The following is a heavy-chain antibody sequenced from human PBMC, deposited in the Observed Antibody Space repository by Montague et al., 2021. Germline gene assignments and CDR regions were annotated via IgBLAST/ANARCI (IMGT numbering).Heavy chain of an antibody. CDR3: ARQATVTTEVGWNYFDY. Sequence: SLRLSCAASGFTFSRYWMHWVRQAPGKGLVWVSRINSDGSSTSYADSVKGRFTISRDNAKITLYLQMNSLRAEDTAVYYCARQATVTTEVGWNYFDYWGQGTLVTVSS. CDR2: INSDGSST. V-gene: IGHV3-74*01. J-gene: IGHJ4*02. CDR1: GFTFSRYW. D-gene: IGHD4-17*01.